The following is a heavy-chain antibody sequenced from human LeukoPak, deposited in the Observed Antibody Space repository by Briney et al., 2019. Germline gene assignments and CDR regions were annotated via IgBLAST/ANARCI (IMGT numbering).Heavy chain of an antibody. Sequence: GGSLRLSCAASGFTFTSYSMNWVRQAPGKGLEWVSYISSSNSPIYYADSVKGRFTIYRDNAKNSLFLLMNSLRAEDTAVYYCARGAIAAAGVWYFDLWGRGTLVTVSS. CDR1: GFTFTSYS. J-gene: IGHJ2*01. CDR3: ARGAIAAAGVWYFDL. D-gene: IGHD6-13*01. CDR2: ISSSNSPI. V-gene: IGHV3-48*04.